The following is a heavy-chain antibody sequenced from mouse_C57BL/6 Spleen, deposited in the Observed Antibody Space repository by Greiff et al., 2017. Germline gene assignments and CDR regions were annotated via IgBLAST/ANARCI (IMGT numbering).Heavy chain of an antibody. V-gene: IGHV5-9-1*02. Sequence: EVQLVESGAGLVKPGGSLKLSCAASGFTFSSYAMSWVRQTPEKRLEWVAYISTGGDYIYYADTVKGRFTISRDNAKNTLYLQLSSLTSEDTAMXYFTRGLLSSEGDDAMEYWGQGTSVTVSS. CDR1: GFTFSSYA. CDR2: ISTGGDYI. J-gene: IGHJ4*01. D-gene: IGHD6-2*01. CDR3: TRGLLSSEGDDAMEY.